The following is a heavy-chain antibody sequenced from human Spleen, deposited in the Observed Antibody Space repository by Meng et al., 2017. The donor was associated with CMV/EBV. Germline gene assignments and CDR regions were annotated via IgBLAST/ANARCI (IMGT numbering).Heavy chain of an antibody. CDR3: ARDPDSSSYPNWFDP. D-gene: IGHD6-13*01. V-gene: IGHV1-46*01. CDR2: INPSGGST. CDR1: GYTFTSYY. Sequence: QVRLVQPGAEGKKPGAPVKFSCKASGYTFTSYYMHWVRQAPGQGLEWMGIINPSGGSTSYAQKFQGRVTMTTDTSTSTAYMELRSLRSDDTAVYYCARDPDSSSYPNWFDPWGQGTLVTVSS. J-gene: IGHJ5*02.